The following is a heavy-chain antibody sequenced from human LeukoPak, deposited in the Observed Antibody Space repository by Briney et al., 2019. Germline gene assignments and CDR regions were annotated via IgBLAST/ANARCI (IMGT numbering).Heavy chain of an antibody. D-gene: IGHD5-12*01. V-gene: IGHV4-34*01. Sequence: SETLSLTCAVYGGSFSGYYWSWIRQPPGNGLEWIGEINHSGSTNYNPSLKSRVTISVDTSKNQFSLELSSVTAADTAVYCCARGRLIPFMVAVGYYIDYWGQGTLVTVSS. CDR1: GGSFSGYY. J-gene: IGHJ4*02. CDR3: ARGRLIPFMVAVGYYIDY. CDR2: INHSGST.